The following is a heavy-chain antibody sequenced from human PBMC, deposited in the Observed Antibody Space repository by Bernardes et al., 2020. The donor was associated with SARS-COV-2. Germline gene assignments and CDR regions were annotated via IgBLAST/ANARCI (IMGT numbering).Heavy chain of an antibody. D-gene: IGHD1-26*01. Sequence: GGSLRLSCAASGFTFSRYGMHWVRQAPGKGLDWVGVVSSDGNEKHYGDSVKGRFTISRDKSKNTLFLQMNNLRADDTAIYYCAKVSDSGSYMFSFDMWGQGTMVTVSS. CDR1: GFTFSRYG. CDR3: AKVSDSGSYMFSFDM. V-gene: IGHV3-30*18. J-gene: IGHJ3*02. CDR2: VSSDGNEK.